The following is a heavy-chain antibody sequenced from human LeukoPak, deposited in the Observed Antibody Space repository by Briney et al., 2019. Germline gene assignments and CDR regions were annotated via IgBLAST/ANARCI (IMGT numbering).Heavy chain of an antibody. Sequence: GGSLRLSCAASGFTFSDYYMSWIRQAPGKGLEWVSYISRSGSTIYYADSVKGRFTISRDNARNFLYLQMNSLRVEDTALYHCARGARSSGNFYNFLFNYWGQGTLVTVSS. CDR3: ARGARSSGNFYNFLFNY. CDR1: GFTFSDYY. D-gene: IGHD3-10*01. V-gene: IGHV3-11*01. CDR2: ISRSGSTI. J-gene: IGHJ4*02.